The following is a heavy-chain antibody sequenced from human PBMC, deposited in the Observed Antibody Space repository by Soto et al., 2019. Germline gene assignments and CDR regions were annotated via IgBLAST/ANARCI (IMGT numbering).Heavy chain of an antibody. CDR1: GGSISSGGYS. Sequence: SETLSLPGPVSGGSISSGGYSWTWIRQSPGKGLEWIGYTYQSGSAYYNPSLKSRVTLSVDRSKNQFSLNLTSVTAADTAVYYCARDYYGMDVWGQGTTVTVSS. CDR3: ARDYYGMDV. CDR2: TYQSGSA. V-gene: IGHV4-30-2*06. J-gene: IGHJ6*02.